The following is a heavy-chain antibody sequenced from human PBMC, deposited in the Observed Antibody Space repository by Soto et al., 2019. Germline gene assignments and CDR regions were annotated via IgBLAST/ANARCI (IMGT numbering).Heavy chain of an antibody. J-gene: IGHJ3*02. CDR3: AKDVNSYYYDSSGWDAFDI. V-gene: IGHV3-23*01. Sequence: GSLRLSCAASGFTFSSYAMSWVRQAPGKGLEWVSAISGSGGSTYYADSVKGRFTISRDNSKNTLYLQMNSLRAEDTAVYYCAKDVNSYYYDSSGWDAFDIWGQGTMVTVS. CDR1: GFTFSSYA. CDR2: ISGSGGST. D-gene: IGHD3-22*01.